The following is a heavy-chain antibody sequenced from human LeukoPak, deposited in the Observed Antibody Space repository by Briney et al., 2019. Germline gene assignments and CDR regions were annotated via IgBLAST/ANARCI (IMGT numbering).Heavy chain of an antibody. V-gene: IGHV3-53*01. CDR1: GPIVSTNY. CDR2: LYVNENR. Sequence: PGGSLRLSCAVSGPIVSTNYMSWVRQAPGKGLKWISILYVNENRYYADSVKGRFIISRDTSKNTLYLQMNSLRAEDTAMYYCVREDLGVDYWGQGTLVTVSS. D-gene: IGHD1-26*01. CDR3: VREDLGVDY. J-gene: IGHJ4*02.